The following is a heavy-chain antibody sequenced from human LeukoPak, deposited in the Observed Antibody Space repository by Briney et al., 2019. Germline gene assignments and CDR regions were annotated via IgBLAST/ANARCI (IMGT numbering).Heavy chain of an antibody. D-gene: IGHD4-17*01. CDR2: IRGSDGST. J-gene: IGHJ4*02. CDR1: GFTFSTYA. V-gene: IGHV3-23*01. CDR3: AKDVYGDYGRFDY. Sequence: GGSLRLSCAASGFTFSTYALSWARQAPGKGLEWVSSIRGSDGSTYYADSVKGRFAISRDNSKNTLYLQMNSLRAEDTAVYYCAKDVYGDYGRFDYWGQGTLVTVSS.